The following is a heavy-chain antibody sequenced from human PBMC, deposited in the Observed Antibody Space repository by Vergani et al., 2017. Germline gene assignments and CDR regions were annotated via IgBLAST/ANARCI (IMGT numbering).Heavy chain of an antibody. CDR3: ARDRVAYSGFYYGMDV. D-gene: IGHD3-10*01. CDR2: VNPNSGDT. CDR1: GYTFSAYY. J-gene: IGHJ6*02. V-gene: IGHV1-2*02. Sequence: QVHLVQSGAEVKKPGASVKVSCQTSGYTFSAYYIHWVRQAPGQGLEWMGWVNPNSGDTNYAQKFQGRVTMTRDMAINTTYMELSRLTSDDTAVYYCARDRVAYSGFYYGMDVWGQXP.